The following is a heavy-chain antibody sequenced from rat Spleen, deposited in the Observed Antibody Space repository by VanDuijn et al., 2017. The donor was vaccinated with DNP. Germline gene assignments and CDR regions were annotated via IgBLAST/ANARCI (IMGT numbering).Heavy chain of an antibody. J-gene: IGHJ2*01. CDR2: IRASGGST. CDR3: ARRSNKYYFDY. V-gene: IGHV5-7*01. CDR1: GFTFSDYN. D-gene: IGHD1-10*01. Sequence: EVQLVESGGGLVQPGRSLKLSCAVSGFTFSDYNMAWVRQAPRKGLEWVATIRASGGSTSYRDSVKGRFTISRDNANGTLYLQMDSLRSEETATYYCARRSNKYYFDYWGQGVMVTVSS.